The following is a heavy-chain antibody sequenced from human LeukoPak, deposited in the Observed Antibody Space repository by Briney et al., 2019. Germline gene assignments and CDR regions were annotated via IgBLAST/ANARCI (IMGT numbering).Heavy chain of an antibody. CDR2: IKQDGSEK. CDR3: ARDRRSSGWPIDY. J-gene: IGHJ4*02. V-gene: IGHV3-7*01. Sequence: GGSLRLSCAASGFTFSNYWMSWVRQAPGRGLEWVANIKQDGSEKYYVDSVKGRFTISRDNAKNSLYLQMNSLRAEDTAVYYCARDRRSSGWPIDYWGQGTLVTVSS. D-gene: IGHD6-19*01. CDR1: GFTFSNYW.